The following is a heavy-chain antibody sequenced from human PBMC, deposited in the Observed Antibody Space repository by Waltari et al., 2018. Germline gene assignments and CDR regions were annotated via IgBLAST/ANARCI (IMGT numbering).Heavy chain of an antibody. V-gene: IGHV3-7*01. Sequence: EVQLVESGGGLVQPGGSLSLSCAASGLIFSAFYMSWVRQAPGKGLEWVANIKQDGSETYYLDSVKGRFTISKDDVGNSLSLQMNNLRVEDTAVYYCARDMTVSQSDGFDLWGQGTMVTVS. J-gene: IGHJ3*01. CDR2: IKQDGSET. CDR1: GLIFSAFY. CDR3: ARDMTVSQSDGFDL. D-gene: IGHD4-4*01.